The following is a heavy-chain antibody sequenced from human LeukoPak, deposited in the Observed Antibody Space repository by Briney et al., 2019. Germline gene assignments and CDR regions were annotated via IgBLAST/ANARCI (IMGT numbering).Heavy chain of an antibody. V-gene: IGHV3-23*01. D-gene: IGHD5-18*01. CDR3: AKFRGYSYGPIGY. J-gene: IGHJ4*02. CDR1: GFTFSNYA. Sequence: GGSLRLSCAASGFTFSNYAMSWVRQAPGKGLEWVSGISGSGGSTYYADSVKGRFTISRDNSKNTLYLQMNSLRAEDTAVYYCAKFRGYSYGPIGYWGQGTLVTVSS. CDR2: ISGSGGST.